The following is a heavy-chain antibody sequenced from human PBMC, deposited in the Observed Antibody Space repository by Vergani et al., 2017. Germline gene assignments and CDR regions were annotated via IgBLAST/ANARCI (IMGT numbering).Heavy chain of an antibody. Sequence: EVELVQSGPEMRKPGESLKIPCKGSEYSFGKYWIGWVRQMTGKGLEWMGIIYPADSDTRYRPSLQGQVNISADKSISTAFLQRDSLKTSDTALYYCATKSCGTPGCQIGYFREWGQGTLVTVSS. CDR2: IYPADSDT. CDR1: EYSFGKYW. V-gene: IGHV5-51*03. CDR3: ATKSCGTPGCQIGYFRE. J-gene: IGHJ1*01. D-gene: IGHD1-1*01.